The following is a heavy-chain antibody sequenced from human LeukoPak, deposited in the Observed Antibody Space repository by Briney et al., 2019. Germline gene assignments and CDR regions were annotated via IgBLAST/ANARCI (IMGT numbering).Heavy chain of an antibody. D-gene: IGHD3-10*01. CDR3: ARGGYSESFYNPRSYGMDV. J-gene: IGHJ6*02. V-gene: IGHV1-46*01. CDR1: GYTFTNYY. CDR2: INASGDTT. Sequence: GASVKVSCKASGYTFTNYYLHWVRQAPGQGLAWMGIINASGDTTRYVEKFQGRVTMTRDTSASTVYMELSSLRSEDTAVYYCARGGYSESFYNPRSYGMDVWGQGTTVIVSS.